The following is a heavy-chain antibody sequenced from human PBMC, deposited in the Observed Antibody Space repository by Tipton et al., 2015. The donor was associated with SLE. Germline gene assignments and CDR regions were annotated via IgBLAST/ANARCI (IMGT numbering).Heavy chain of an antibody. CDR3: AREAGETSSWYYPLDH. CDR2: IYTSGST. D-gene: IGHD3-22*01. V-gene: IGHV4-4*07. Sequence: TLSLTCTVSGDSISNYYWSWIRQPAGKGLEWIGHIYTSGSTNFNPSLKSRVTISLDTSKNQFSLKLGSVTAADTAIYYCAREAGETSSWYYPLDHWGQGTLVTVSS. J-gene: IGHJ4*02. CDR1: GDSISNYY.